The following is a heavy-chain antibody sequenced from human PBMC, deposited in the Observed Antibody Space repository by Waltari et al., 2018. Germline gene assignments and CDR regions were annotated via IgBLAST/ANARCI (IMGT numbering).Heavy chain of an antibody. D-gene: IGHD3-22*01. V-gene: IGHV1-69*01. Sequence: QVQLVQSGAEVKKPGSSVKVSCKASGGTFTSYAISWVGQAPGQGLEWMGDIIPMFGTANYAQKFQDRVTITADESTSTAYMELSSPRSEDTAVYYCARVHVNYYDKTSAGYFDLWGRGTLVTVSS. CDR2: IIPMFGTA. CDR1: GGTFTSYA. CDR3: ARVHVNYYDKTSAGYFDL. J-gene: IGHJ2*01.